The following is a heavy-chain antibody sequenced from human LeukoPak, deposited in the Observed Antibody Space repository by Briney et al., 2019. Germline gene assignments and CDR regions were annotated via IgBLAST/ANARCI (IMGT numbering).Heavy chain of an antibody. J-gene: IGHJ4*02. CDR2: ISYDGSNK. Sequence: PGGSLRLSCAASGFTFSRYGMHWVRQAPGKGLEWVAVISYDGSNKYYADSVKGRFTISRDNSKNTLYLQINSLRAEDTAVYYCARGRVGTSYFDYWGQGTLVTVSS. CDR1: GFTFSRYG. CDR3: ARGRVGTSYFDY. D-gene: IGHD1-26*01. V-gene: IGHV3-30*03.